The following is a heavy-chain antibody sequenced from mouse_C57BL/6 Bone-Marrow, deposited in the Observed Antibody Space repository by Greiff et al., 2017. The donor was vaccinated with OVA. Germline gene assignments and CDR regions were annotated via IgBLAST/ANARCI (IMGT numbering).Heavy chain of an antibody. CDR2: LDPENGDT. D-gene: IGHD2-4*01. CDR1: GFNIKDDY. J-gene: IGHJ3*01. Sequence: VQLQQSGAELVRPGASVKLSCTASGFNIKDDYMPWVKQRPEQGLEWIGWLDPENGDTEYASKFQGKATITADTSSNTAYLQLSSLTSEDTAGYYCTTITCWFAYWGQGTLVTVSA. V-gene: IGHV14-4*01. CDR3: TTITCWFAY.